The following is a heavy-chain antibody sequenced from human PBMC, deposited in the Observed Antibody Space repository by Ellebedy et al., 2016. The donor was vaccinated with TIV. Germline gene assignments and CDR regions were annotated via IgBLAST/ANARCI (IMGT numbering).Heavy chain of an antibody. V-gene: IGHV3-33*01. CDR2: IWYDGSNK. CDR3: ARDEYSSSSRLDY. D-gene: IGHD6-6*01. Sequence: GGSLRLXXAASGFTFSSYGMHWVRQAPGKGLEWVAVIWYDGSNKYYADSVKGRFTISRDNSKNTLYLQMNSLRAEDTAVYYCARDEYSSSSRLDYWGQGTLVTVSS. J-gene: IGHJ4*02. CDR1: GFTFSSYG.